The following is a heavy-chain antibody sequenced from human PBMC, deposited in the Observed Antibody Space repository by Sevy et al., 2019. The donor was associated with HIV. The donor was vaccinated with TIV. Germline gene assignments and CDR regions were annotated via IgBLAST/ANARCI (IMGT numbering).Heavy chain of an antibody. J-gene: IGHJ4*02. CDR2: ISGYNGNT. V-gene: IGHV1-18*04. CDR1: GYTFTNYG. CDR3: ARESYSSSWASDY. D-gene: IGHD6-13*01. Sequence: ASVTVSCKASGYTFTNYGINWVRQAPGQGLEWMGWISGYNGNTDYAQKFQGRVTMTTDTSTTTAYMELRSLRSDDTAVYYCARESYSSSWASDYWGQGTLVTVSS.